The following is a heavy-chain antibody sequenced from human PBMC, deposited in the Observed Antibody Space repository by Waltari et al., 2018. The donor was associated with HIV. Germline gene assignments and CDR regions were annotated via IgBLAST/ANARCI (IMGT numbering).Heavy chain of an antibody. Sequence: EVQLVESGGGLVQPGGSLRLSCAAFGFTFNTYSMTWVRQAPGKGLAWVSYISSTSSNIYYADCGRGRFTISRDNAKNSLYLQMNSLRAEDTAVYYCARAGFWSGYYGPPLGYWGQGTLVTVSS. CDR1: GFTFNTYS. J-gene: IGHJ4*02. V-gene: IGHV3-48*04. D-gene: IGHD3-3*01. CDR2: ISSTSSNI. CDR3: ARAGFWSGYYGPPLGY.